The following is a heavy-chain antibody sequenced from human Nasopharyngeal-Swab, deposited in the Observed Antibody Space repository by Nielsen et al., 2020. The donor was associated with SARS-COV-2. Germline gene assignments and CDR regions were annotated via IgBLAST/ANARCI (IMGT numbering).Heavy chain of an antibody. CDR3: AKSAGRLLWFGELSPFFDY. D-gene: IGHD3-10*01. V-gene: IGHV3-30*04. CDR2: ISYDGSNK. J-gene: IGHJ4*02. Sequence: SLKISCAASGFTFSSYAMHWVRQAPGKGLEWVAVISYDGSNKYYADSVKGRFTISRDNSKNTLYLQMNSLRAEDTAVYYCAKSAGRLLWFGELSPFFDYWGQGTLVTVSS. CDR1: GFTFSSYA.